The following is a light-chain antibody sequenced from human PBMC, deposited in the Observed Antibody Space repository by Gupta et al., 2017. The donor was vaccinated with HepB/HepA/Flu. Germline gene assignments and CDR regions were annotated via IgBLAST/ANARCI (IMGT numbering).Light chain of an antibody. CDR2: GTS. J-gene: IGKJ5*01. Sequence: ENLLTQSPATLSLSPGESATLSCRTSQSVSIHLAWYQQKPGQAPRLLIYGTSNRATGVPPRFSGSGSGTDFSLTSSSLEPEDFAVYYWQQGYNWNTFGEGTRLEIK. CDR3: QQGYNWNT. V-gene: IGKV3-11*01. CDR1: QSVSIH.